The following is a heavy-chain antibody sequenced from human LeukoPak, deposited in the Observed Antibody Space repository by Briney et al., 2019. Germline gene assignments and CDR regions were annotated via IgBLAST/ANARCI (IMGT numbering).Heavy chain of an antibody. Sequence: ASVKVSCKASGGTFSSYAISWVRQATGQGLEWMGWMNPNSGNTGYAQRFQGRVTMTRNTSINTAYMELSSLRFEDTAVYFCARQMARGYTSNWMFDPWGQGTLVTVSS. CDR2: MNPNSGNT. D-gene: IGHD6-13*01. CDR3: ARQMARGYTSNWMFDP. CDR1: GGTFSSYA. J-gene: IGHJ5*02. V-gene: IGHV1-8*02.